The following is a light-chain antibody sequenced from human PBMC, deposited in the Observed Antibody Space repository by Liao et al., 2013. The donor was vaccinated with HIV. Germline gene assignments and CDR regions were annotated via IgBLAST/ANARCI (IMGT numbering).Light chain of an antibody. Sequence: SYELTQPPSVSVSPGQTATITCSGDKVGDKYVSWNQQRPGQSPVLVIYQDTKRPSGIPERFSGSNSGSTATLTISRVEAGDEADYYCQVWDRSSDVRVFGGGTKLTVL. V-gene: IGLV3-1*01. CDR1: KVGDKY. CDR2: QDT. CDR3: QVWDRSSDVRV. J-gene: IGLJ2*01.